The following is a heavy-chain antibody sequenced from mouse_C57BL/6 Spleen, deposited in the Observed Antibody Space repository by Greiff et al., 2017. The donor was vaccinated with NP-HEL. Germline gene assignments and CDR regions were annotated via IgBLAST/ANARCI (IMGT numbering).Heavy chain of an antibody. CDR1: GYTFTDYY. J-gene: IGHJ2*01. D-gene: IGHD3-1*01. CDR2: IYPGSGNT. Sequence: QVHVKQSGAELVRPGASVKLSCKASGYTFTDYYINWVKQRPGQGLEWIARIYPGSGNTYYNEKFKGKATLTAEKSSSTAYMQLSSLTSEDSAVYFCARSMGATDYWGQGTTLTVSS. V-gene: IGHV1-76*01. CDR3: ARSMGATDY.